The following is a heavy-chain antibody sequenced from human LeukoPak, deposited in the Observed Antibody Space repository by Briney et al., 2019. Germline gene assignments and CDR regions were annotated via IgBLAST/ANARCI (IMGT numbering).Heavy chain of an antibody. CDR3: ARSSGYDFFDY. Sequence: GGSLRLSCAAPGFTFSSYWMHWVRQAPGKGLVWVSRINSDGSSTSYADSVKGRFTISRDNAKNTLYLQMNSLRAEDTAVYYCARSSGYDFFDYWGQGTLVTVSS. CDR1: GFTFSSYW. D-gene: IGHD5-12*01. V-gene: IGHV3-74*01. J-gene: IGHJ4*02. CDR2: INSDGSST.